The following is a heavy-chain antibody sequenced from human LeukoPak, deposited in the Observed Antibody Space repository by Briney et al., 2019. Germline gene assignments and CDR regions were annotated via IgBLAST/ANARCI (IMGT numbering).Heavy chain of an antibody. D-gene: IGHD3-10*01. CDR3: ARIRALVRFGHWFDP. CDR1: GYTFTSYD. Sequence: GASVKVSCKASGYTFTSYDINWVRQATGQGLEWMGWINPNSGGTNYAQKFQGRVTMTRDTSISTAYMELSRLRSDDTAVYYCARIRALVRFGHWFDPWGQGTLVTVSS. V-gene: IGHV1-2*02. CDR2: INPNSGGT. J-gene: IGHJ5*02.